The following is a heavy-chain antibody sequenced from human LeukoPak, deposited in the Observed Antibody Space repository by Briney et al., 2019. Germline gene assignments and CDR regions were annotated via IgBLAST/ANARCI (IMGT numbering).Heavy chain of an antibody. CDR2: ISGSGGST. D-gene: IGHD4-11*01. V-gene: IGHV3-23*01. CDR3: AKGKAYNNLDWFDP. J-gene: IGHJ5*02. Sequence: GGSLRLSCAASGFTFSTYAMTWVRQAPGKGLEWVSAISGSGGSTYYADSVKGRFTISRDNSKNTLYLQMNSLRAEDTAVYYCAKGKAYNNLDWFDPWGQGTLVTVSS. CDR1: GFTFSTYA.